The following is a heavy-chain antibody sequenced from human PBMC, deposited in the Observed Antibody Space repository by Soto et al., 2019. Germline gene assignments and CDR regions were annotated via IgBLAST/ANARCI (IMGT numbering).Heavy chain of an antibody. D-gene: IGHD3-9*01. CDR3: ARVLRYFDWLLYDY. CDR2: IYSGGST. J-gene: IGHJ4*02. V-gene: IGHV3-53*01. CDR1: GFTVSSNY. Sequence: GGSLRLSCAASGFTVSSNYMSWVRQAPGKGLEWVSVIYSGGSTYYTDSVKGRFTISRDNSKNTLYLQMNSLRAEDTAVYYCARVLRYFDWLLYDYWGQGTLVTVSS.